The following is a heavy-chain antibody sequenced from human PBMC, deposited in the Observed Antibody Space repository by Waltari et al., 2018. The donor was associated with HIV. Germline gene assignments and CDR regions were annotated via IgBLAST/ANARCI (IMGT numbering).Heavy chain of an antibody. CDR1: GFMFSNYS. J-gene: IGHJ5*02. CDR2: ISYDGSDT. CDR3: ATWGGYGA. Sequence: QGHLVESGGGVVQPGRSLRLSGEASGFMFSNYSMHWVRQAPGKGLEWVAAISYDGSDTHYIDVVGGRFTISRENSKKTLYLEMKNLRPEDTAMYYCATWGGYGAWGQGTLVTVSS. D-gene: IGHD3-16*01. V-gene: IGHV3-30*10.